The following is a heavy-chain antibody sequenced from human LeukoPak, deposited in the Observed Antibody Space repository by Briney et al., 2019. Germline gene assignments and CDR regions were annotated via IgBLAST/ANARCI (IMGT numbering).Heavy chain of an antibody. CDR3: ASLNTVTTTMYYFDY. J-gene: IGHJ4*02. D-gene: IGHD4-11*01. Sequence: ASVKVSCKASGYTFTGYYMHWVRQAPGQGLEWMGRINPNSGGTNYAQKFQGRVTMTRDTSISTAYMELSRLRSDDTAVYYCASLNTVTTTMYYFDYWGQGTLVTVSS. V-gene: IGHV1-2*06. CDR2: INPNSGGT. CDR1: GYTFTGYY.